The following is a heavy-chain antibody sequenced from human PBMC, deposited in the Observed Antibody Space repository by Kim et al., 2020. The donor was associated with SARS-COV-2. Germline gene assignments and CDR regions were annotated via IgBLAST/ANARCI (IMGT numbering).Heavy chain of an antibody. CDR3: ASHTRIRGFDP. CDR1: GGSISISTHY. CDR2: IHYSGNT. V-gene: IGHV4-39*01. D-gene: IGHD3-10*01. Sequence: SETLSLTCTVSGGSISISTHYWDWIRQPPGKGLEWIGSIHYSGNTYYNPSLKSRVTISVDTSKNQFSLKLSSVTAADTAVYYCASHTRIRGFDPWGQGTL. J-gene: IGHJ5*02.